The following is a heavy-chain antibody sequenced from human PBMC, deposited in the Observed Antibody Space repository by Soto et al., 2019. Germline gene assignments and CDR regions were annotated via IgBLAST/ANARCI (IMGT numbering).Heavy chain of an antibody. V-gene: IGHV4-34*01. CDR1: GGSFSGYS. CDR3: ARDKITGLFDY. D-gene: IGHD2-8*02. CDR2: INHSGGT. Sequence: QVQLQQWGAGLLKPSETLSLTCAAYGGSFSGYSWTGIRRPPGTGLEGIGEINHSGGTNYNPSPKSRVTISVDTSKNQFSLKLTSVTAADTAVYYCARDKITGLFDYWGQGTLVTVSS. J-gene: IGHJ4*02.